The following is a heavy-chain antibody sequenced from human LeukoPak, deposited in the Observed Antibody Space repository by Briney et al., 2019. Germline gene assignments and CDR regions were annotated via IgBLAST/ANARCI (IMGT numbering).Heavy chain of an antibody. J-gene: IGHJ3*02. CDR1: GFTFSSYG. D-gene: IGHD4-23*01. V-gene: IGHV3-30*19. CDR3: AREDYGGLQGNAFDI. Sequence: RPGGSLRLSCAASGFTFSSYGMHWVRQAPGKGLEWVAVISYDGSNKYYADSVKGRFTISRDNSKNTLYLQMNSLRAEDTAVYYCAREDYGGLQGNAFDIWGQGTMVTVSS. CDR2: ISYDGSNK.